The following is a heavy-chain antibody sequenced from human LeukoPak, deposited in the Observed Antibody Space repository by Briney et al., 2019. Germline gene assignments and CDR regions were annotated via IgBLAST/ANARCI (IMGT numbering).Heavy chain of an antibody. J-gene: IGHJ4*02. CDR1: GGTFSTYA. CDR3: AREYSSSSGFDY. V-gene: IGHV1-69*04. D-gene: IGHD6-6*01. CDR2: IIPILGIA. Sequence: SVKVSCKASGGTFSTYAINWVRQAPGQGLEWMGRIIPILGIAKYAQKFRGRVTITADTSTSTAYMELSSLRSEDTAVYYCAREYSSSSGFDYWGQGTLVTVSS.